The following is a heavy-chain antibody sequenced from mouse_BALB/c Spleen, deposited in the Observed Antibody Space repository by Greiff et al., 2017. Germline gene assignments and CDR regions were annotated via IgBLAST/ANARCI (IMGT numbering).Heavy chain of an antibody. CDR1: GFTFSSYT. CDR3: ARQAITYFDY. J-gene: IGHJ2*01. V-gene: IGHV5-12-2*01. D-gene: IGHD2-4*01. Sequence: EVMLVESGGGLVQPGGSLKLSCAASGFTFSSYTMSWVRQTPEKRLEWVAYISNGGGSTYYPDTVKGRFTISRDNAKNTLYLQMSSLKSEDTAMYYCARQAITYFDYWGQGTTLTVSS. CDR2: ISNGGGST.